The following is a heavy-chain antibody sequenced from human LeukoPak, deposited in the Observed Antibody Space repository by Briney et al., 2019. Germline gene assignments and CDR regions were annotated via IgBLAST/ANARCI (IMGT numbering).Heavy chain of an antibody. V-gene: IGHV1-58*02. Sequence: ASVKVSCKASGFTFTSSSIQWIRQARGQRLEWIGWIVGDSTDTYYAQRFQERVTIARDMSTSTAYLELSSLRSEDTAVYYCAADPDTTMAFDCWGQGTLVTVSS. CDR2: IVGDSTDT. CDR1: GFTFTSSS. CDR3: AADPDTTMAFDC. D-gene: IGHD5-18*01. J-gene: IGHJ4*02.